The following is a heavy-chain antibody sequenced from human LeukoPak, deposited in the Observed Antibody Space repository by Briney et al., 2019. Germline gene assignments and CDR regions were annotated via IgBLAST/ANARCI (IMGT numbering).Heavy chain of an antibody. CDR2: ISGSGGST. CDR1: GFTFSSYA. J-gene: IGHJ6*02. Sequence: GGSRRLSCAASGFTFSSYAMSWVRQAPGKGLEWVSAISGSGGSTYYADSVKGRFTISRDNSKNTLYLQMNSLRAEDTAVYYCAKASPHYYYYGMDVWGQGTTVTVSS. V-gene: IGHV3-23*01. CDR3: AKASPHYYYYGMDV.